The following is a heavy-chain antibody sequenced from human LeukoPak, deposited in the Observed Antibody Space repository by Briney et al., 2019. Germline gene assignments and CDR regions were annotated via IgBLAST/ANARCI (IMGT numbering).Heavy chain of an antibody. D-gene: IGHD2-2*01. CDR1: GFTVSINY. Sequence: GGSLRLSCAASGFTVSINYMSWVRQAPGKGLECVSVIYSGGNTYYADSVKGRFTISRDNSKNTVYLQMNCLRAEDTAVYYCARGETSSYDYWGQGTLVTVSS. CDR2: IYSGGNT. CDR3: ARGETSSYDY. J-gene: IGHJ4*02. V-gene: IGHV3-53*01.